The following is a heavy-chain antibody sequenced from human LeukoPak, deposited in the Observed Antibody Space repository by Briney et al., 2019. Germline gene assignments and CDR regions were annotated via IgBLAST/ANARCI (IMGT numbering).Heavy chain of an antibody. D-gene: IGHD6-19*01. CDR1: GFTVSSNY. Sequence: QSGGSLRLSCAASGFTVSSNYMSWVRQAPGKGLEWVSVIYSGGSTYYADSVKGRFTISRHNFKNTLYLQMNSLRAEDTAVYYCASRGAVAGNFDYWGQGTLVTVSS. J-gene: IGHJ4*02. V-gene: IGHV3-53*04. CDR2: IYSGGST. CDR3: ASRGAVAGNFDY.